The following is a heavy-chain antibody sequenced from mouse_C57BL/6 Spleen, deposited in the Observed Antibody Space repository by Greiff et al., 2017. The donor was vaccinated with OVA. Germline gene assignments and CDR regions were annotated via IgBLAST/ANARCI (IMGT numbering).Heavy chain of an antibody. D-gene: IGHD1-1*01. Sequence: QVQLQQPGAELVRPGSSVKLSCKASGYTFTSYWMPWVKQRPIQGLEWIGNIDPSDSETHYNQKFKDKATLTVDKSSSTAYMQLSSLTSEDSAVYYCARDYYGSSRYFDVWGTGTTVTVSS. J-gene: IGHJ1*03. CDR3: ARDYYGSSRYFDV. CDR1: GYTFTSYW. V-gene: IGHV1-52*01. CDR2: IDPSDSET.